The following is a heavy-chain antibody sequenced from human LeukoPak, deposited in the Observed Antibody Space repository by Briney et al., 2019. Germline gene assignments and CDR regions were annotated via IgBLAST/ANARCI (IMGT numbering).Heavy chain of an antibody. J-gene: IGHJ5*02. CDR1: GGSISSYY. CDR3: AGYCSGGSCYSRSWFDP. V-gene: IGHV4-59*01. D-gene: IGHD2-15*01. Sequence: SETLSLTCTDSGGSISSYYWSWIRQPPGKGLEWIGYIYYSGSTNYNPSLKSRVTISVDTSKNQFSLKLSSVTAADTAVYYCAGYCSGGSCYSRSWFDPWGQGTLVTVSS. CDR2: IYYSGST.